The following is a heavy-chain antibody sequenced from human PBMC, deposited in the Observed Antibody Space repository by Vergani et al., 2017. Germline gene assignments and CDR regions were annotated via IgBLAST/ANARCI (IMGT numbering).Heavy chain of an antibody. CDR3: ARVRWLQLLLDY. CDR1: GGSFSGYY. Sequence: QVQLQQWGAGLLKPSETLSLTCAVYGGSFSGYYWSWIRQPPGKGLEWIGEINHSGSTNYNPSLKSRVTIAVDTAKNQFSRKLSSVTAADTAVYYCARVRWLQLLLDYWGQGTLVTVSS. D-gene: IGHD5-24*01. J-gene: IGHJ4*02. V-gene: IGHV4-34*01. CDR2: INHSGST.